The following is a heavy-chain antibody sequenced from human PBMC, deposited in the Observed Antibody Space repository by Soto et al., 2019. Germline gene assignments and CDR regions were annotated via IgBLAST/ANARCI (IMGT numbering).Heavy chain of an antibody. J-gene: IGHJ6*02. V-gene: IGHV3-66*01. CDR1: GFTVSSNY. Sequence: PGGSLRLSCAASGFTVSSNYMSWVRQAPGKGLEWVSVIYSGGSTNYADSVKGRFTISRDNSKSTLYLQMNSLRAEDTAVYYCARDPTYDILTGYYIPPYYYYGMDVWGQGTTVTVSS. CDR2: IYSGGST. D-gene: IGHD3-9*01. CDR3: ARDPTYDILTGYYIPPYYYYGMDV.